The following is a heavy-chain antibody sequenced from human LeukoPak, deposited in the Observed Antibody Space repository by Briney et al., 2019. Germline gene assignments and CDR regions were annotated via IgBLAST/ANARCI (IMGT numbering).Heavy chain of an antibody. CDR2: ISYDGSNK. V-gene: IGHV3-30-3*01. J-gene: IGHJ4*02. CDR1: GFTFSSYA. Sequence: GGSLRLSCAASGFTFSSYAMHWVRQAPGKGLEWVAVISYDGSNKYYADSVKGRFTISRDNSKNTLYLQMNSLRAEDTAVYYCAKDPYHDYWGQGTLVTVSS. CDR3: AKDPYHDY.